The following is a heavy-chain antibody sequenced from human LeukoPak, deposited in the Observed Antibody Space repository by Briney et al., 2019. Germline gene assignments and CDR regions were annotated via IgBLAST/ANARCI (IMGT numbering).Heavy chain of an antibody. J-gene: IGHJ4*02. CDR3: ARRMRSWYGTHFDY. Sequence: SETLSLTCTVSGGSISSYYWSWIRQPAGKGLEWIGRIYTSGSTNYNPSLKSRVTISVDTSKNQFSLKLSSVTAADTAVYYCARRMRSWYGTHFDYWGQGTLVTVSS. V-gene: IGHV4-4*07. CDR2: IYTSGST. CDR1: GGSISSYY. D-gene: IGHD6-13*01.